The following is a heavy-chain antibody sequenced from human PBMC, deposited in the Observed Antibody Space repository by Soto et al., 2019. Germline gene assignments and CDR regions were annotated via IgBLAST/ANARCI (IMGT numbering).Heavy chain of an antibody. J-gene: IGHJ6*02. Sequence: LRLSCAASGFTFSSYAMHWVRQAPGKGLEWVAVISYDGSNKYYAESVKGRFTISRDNANNSLYLQMNSLRVEDTAVYYCARSRPYCSSGTCYGYYYGMDVWGQGTTVTVSS. CDR1: GFTFSSYA. CDR3: ARSRPYCSSGTCYGYYYGMDV. CDR2: ISYDGSNK. V-gene: IGHV3-30-3*01. D-gene: IGHD2-15*01.